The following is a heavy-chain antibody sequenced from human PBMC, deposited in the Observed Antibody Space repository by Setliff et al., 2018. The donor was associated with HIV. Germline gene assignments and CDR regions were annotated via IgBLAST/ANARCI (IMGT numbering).Heavy chain of an antibody. CDR2: IYYSGGT. CDR3: ARDGPMGRFDY. J-gene: IGHJ4*02. D-gene: IGHD3-16*01. V-gene: IGHV4-59*01. Sequence: SETLSLTCTVSGGSISTYYWTWIRRPPGKGLEWIGYIYYSGGTHYNPSLKSRITISIDMSKNQFSLKLRSVTAADTAVYYCARDGPMGRFDYWGQGTLVTVSS. CDR1: GGSISTYY.